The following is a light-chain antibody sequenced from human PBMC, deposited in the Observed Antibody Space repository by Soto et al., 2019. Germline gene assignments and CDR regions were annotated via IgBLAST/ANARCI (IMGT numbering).Light chain of an antibody. J-gene: IGKJ2*01. Sequence: EIVMTQSPATLSVSPGERATLSCRASQSISSNLAWYQQKPGQGPRLLIYGASTRATGIPARFSGSGSGTEFTPTISSLPSEDFAVYYCQQYNKWPPYTFGQGTKLEIK. CDR3: QQYNKWPPYT. V-gene: IGKV3-15*01. CDR1: QSISSN. CDR2: GAS.